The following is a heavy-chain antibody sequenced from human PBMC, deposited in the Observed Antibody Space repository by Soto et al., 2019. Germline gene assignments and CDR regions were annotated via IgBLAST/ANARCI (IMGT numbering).Heavy chain of an antibody. J-gene: IGHJ6*02. CDR1: GGSISSSNC. CDR3: ARVEGRFYYGMDV. Sequence: SEMLCLTCAVAGGSISSSNCWSWVRQPPGKGLEWIGEIYHSGSTNYNPSLKSRVTISVDKSKNQFSLKLSSVTAADTAVYYCARVEGRFYYGMDVWGQGTTVTVSS. V-gene: IGHV4-4*02. CDR2: IYHSGST.